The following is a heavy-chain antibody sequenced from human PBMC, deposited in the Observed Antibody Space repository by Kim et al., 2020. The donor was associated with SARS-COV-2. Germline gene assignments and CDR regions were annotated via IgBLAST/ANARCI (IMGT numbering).Heavy chain of an antibody. J-gene: IGHJ4*02. CDR3: ARDRGGDYDILTGYYPLGY. V-gene: IGHV3-11*06. D-gene: IGHD3-9*01. Sequence: GRFTISRDNAKNSLYLQMNSLRAEDTAVYYCARDRGGDYDILTGYYPLGYWGQGTLVTVSS.